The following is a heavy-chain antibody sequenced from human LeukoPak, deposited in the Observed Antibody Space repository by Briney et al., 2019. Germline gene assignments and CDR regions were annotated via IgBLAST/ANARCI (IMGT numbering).Heavy chain of an antibody. Sequence: ASETLSLTCAVYGGSFSGYYWSWIRQPPGKGLEWIGEINHSGSTNYNPSLKSRVTISVDTSKNQFSLKLSSVTAADTAVYYCASSGVEMATLGDAFDIWGQGTMVTVSS. CDR1: GGSFSGYY. CDR3: ASSGVEMATLGDAFDI. J-gene: IGHJ3*02. V-gene: IGHV4-34*01. CDR2: INHSGST. D-gene: IGHD5-24*01.